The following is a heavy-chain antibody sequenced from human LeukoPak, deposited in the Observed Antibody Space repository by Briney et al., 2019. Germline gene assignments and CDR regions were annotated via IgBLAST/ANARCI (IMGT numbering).Heavy chain of an antibody. CDR1: GYTFTGYY. CDR3: ARGKSGYDFWSGYPYYFDY. Sequence: ASVKVSCKASGYTFTGYYMHWVRQAPGQGLEWMGWINPNSGGTNYAQKFQGRVTMTRDTSISTAYMELSRLRSDDTAVYYCARGKSGYDFWSGYPYYFDYWGQGTLVTVSS. V-gene: IGHV1-2*02. J-gene: IGHJ4*02. D-gene: IGHD3-3*01. CDR2: INPNSGGT.